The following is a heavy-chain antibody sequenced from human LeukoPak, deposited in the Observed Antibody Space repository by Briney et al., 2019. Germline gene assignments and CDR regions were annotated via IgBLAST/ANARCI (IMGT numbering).Heavy chain of an antibody. Sequence: LRLSCAASGFTFSSYAMHWVRQAPGKGLEWIGYIYYSGSTYYNPSLKSRVTISVDTSKNQFSLKLSSVTAADTAVYYCARVDSSGYYALFYWGQGTLVTVSS. CDR1: GFTFSSYAMH. CDR2: IYYSGST. D-gene: IGHD3-22*01. V-gene: IGHV4-30-4*01. J-gene: IGHJ4*02. CDR3: ARVDSSGYYALFY.